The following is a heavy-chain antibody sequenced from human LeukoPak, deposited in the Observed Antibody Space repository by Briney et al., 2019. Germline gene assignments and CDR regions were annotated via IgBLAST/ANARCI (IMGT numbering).Heavy chain of an antibody. J-gene: IGHJ6*03. Sequence: PGGSLRLSCAASGFVFSSYAMHWVRQAPGKGLEWVAVISDDGINKYHADSVKGRFTISRDNSNNRLYLQLNSLRVEDTAVYYCAKNRGAGSHYYYHMNVWGKGTTVTVSS. CDR2: ISDDGINK. CDR1: GFVFSSYA. D-gene: IGHD1-26*01. V-gene: IGHV3-30-3*02. CDR3: AKNRGAGSHYYYHMNV.